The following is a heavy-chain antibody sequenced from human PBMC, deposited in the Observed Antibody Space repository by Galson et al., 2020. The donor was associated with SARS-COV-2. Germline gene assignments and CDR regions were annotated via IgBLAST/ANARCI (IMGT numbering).Heavy chain of an antibody. D-gene: IGHD5-12*01. CDR1: GGPFSRNG. Sequence: SVKVSCKASGGPFSRNGVTWVRQAPGQGFEWLGGLFHREGTRDEGQKFQDRVTITVDESTTTAYVELSNLRSEDTAVYYCARNGDQVDAHGGYKIPTPHPNLAVWGTGTTVTVSS. V-gene: IGHV1-69*13. CDR3: ARNGDQVDAHGGYKIPTPHPNLAV. CDR2: LFHREGTR. J-gene: IGHJ6*04.